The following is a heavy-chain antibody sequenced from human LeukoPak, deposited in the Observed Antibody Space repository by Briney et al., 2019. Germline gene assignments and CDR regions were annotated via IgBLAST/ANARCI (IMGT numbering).Heavy chain of an antibody. CDR3: ARAIQSHLLKGYFDY. CDR1: GLTVSSNY. CDR2: IYSDGTP. D-gene: IGHD2-2*01. Sequence: GGSLRLSCAPFGLTVSSNYMSWVRQAPGKGPEWVSTIYSDGTPYYADSLKGRFTISRDNSKNTLYPRMNSLRAEDTAIYYCARAIQSHLLKGYFDYWGQGALVTVSS. V-gene: IGHV3-53*01. J-gene: IGHJ4*02.